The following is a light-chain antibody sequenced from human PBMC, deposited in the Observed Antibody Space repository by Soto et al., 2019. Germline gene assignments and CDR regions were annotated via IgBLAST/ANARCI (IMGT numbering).Light chain of an antibody. CDR1: QSFGSSY. CDR2: GAS. Sequence: EVVLTQSPGTLSLSPGERASLSCRASQSFGSSYLAWYQQKPGQAPRLLIYGASSRATGIQDRFSGSGSGTDFTLTISRLEPEDFALYYCQQYGSSPYTFGQGTKLEIK. J-gene: IGKJ2*01. V-gene: IGKV3-20*01. CDR3: QQYGSSPYT.